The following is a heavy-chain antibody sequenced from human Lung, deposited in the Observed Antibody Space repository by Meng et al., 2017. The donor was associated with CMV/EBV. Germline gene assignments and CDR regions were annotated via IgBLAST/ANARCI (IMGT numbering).Heavy chain of an antibody. D-gene: IGHD2-2*02. CDR2: IYYSGST. J-gene: IGHJ6*02. CDR1: GGSISSSSYY. V-gene: IGHV4-39*07. CDR3: ARATGYCSSTSCYTTFYYYYGMDV. Sequence: LXCTVSGGSISSSSYYWGWIRQPPGKGLEWIGSIYYSGSTYYNPSLKSRVTISVDTSKNQFSLKLSSVTAADTAVYYCARATGYCSSTSCYTTFYYYYGMDVXGQGXTVTVSS.